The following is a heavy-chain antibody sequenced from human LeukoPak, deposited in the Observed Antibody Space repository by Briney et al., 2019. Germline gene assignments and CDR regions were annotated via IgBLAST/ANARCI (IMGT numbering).Heavy chain of an antibody. Sequence: GESLKISCKGSGYSFTNYWIAWVRQLPGKGLEWMGVIYPDDSDTRYSPSFQGQVTISADKSISTAYLHWSSLKASDTAIYYCERHRGGYIDTDFDYWGQGTLVTVSS. J-gene: IGHJ4*02. CDR2: IYPDDSDT. D-gene: IGHD5-24*01. CDR1: GYSFTNYW. V-gene: IGHV5-51*01. CDR3: ERHRGGYIDTDFDY.